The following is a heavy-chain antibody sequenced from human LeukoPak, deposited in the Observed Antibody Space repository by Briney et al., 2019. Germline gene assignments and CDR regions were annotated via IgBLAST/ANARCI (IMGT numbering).Heavy chain of an antibody. Sequence: PGGSLRLSCAASGFTFSSYGMHWVRQAPGKGLEWVAVISYDGSNKYYADSVKGRFTISRDNPKNTLYLQMNSLRAEDTAVYYCAKDKRYCSSTSCWFDYWGQGTLVTVSS. D-gene: IGHD2-2*01. J-gene: IGHJ4*02. CDR3: AKDKRYCSSTSCWFDY. CDR2: ISYDGSNK. V-gene: IGHV3-30*18. CDR1: GFTFSSYG.